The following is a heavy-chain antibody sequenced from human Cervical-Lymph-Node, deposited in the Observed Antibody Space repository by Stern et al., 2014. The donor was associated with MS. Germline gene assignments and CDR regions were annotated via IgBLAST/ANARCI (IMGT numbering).Heavy chain of an antibody. D-gene: IGHD3-3*01. J-gene: IGHJ4*01. CDR3: ARGSGTAYDLRGDY. Sequence: QLVQSVAEARAPGASMKVSCKASGYIFTDYYLHWVRQAPGQGLEWLGWINPNSGGTNYAQNFQGRVTMTRDTSISTAYMELRWLGSADTAVYYCARGSGTAYDLRGDYWGQGTLVTVSS. V-gene: IGHV1-2*02. CDR2: INPNSGGT. CDR1: GYIFTDYY.